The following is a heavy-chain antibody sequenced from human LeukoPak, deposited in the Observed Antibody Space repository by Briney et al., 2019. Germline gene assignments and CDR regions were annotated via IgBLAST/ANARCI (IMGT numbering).Heavy chain of an antibody. D-gene: IGHD6-13*01. V-gene: IGHV4-59*01. CDR1: GGSLSDYY. J-gene: IGHJ5*02. CDR2: IYYRGST. CDR3: GRDLAAAGTIDP. Sequence: SETLSLTCAVYGGSLSDYYWSWIRQSPGKGLEWIGYIYYRGSTNYNPSLKSRVTISEDTSKNQFSLKLSSVTAADTAVYYCGRDLAAAGTIDPWGQGTLVTVSS.